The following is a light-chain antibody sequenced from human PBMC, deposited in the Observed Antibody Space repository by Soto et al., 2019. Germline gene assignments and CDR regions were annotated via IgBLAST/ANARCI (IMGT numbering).Light chain of an antibody. J-gene: IGKJ5*01. CDR3: QQYANWPST. CDR2: GAS. Sequence: EIALTQTPANVIASTGERATLSCRAGQNIHTNLAWYQQKPGQAPRLLFYGASTGATGLPARFSGSGSGTEFTLTMISLQSEDCAVYYCQQYANWPSTFCQGTRLEI. V-gene: IGKV3-15*01. CDR1: QNIHTN.